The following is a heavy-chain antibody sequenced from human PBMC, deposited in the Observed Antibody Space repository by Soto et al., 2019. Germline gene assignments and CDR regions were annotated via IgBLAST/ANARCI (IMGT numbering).Heavy chain of an antibody. D-gene: IGHD1-7*01. J-gene: IGHJ4*02. V-gene: IGHV2-70*01. CDR1: GFSLSRKGMS. Sequence: GSGPTLVNPKQTLILTCAFSGFSLSRKGMSVSWIRQPPGKALEFLALIDWEEEKFYSPSLRTRLTVSKDTSKSQVVLTLTNVDPVDTATYYCTLSTNWNYEYYFDYWGQGTLVTVSS. CDR3: TLSTNWNYEYYFDY. CDR2: IDWEEEK.